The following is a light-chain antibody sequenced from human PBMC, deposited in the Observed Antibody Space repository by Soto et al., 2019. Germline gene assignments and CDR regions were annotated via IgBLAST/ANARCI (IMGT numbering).Light chain of an antibody. CDR1: PTISSW. CDR2: DAS. CDR3: QQYDSYSPLT. Sequence: DTQLTQAPSTLAGSVRDGVTMTDRVSPTISSWLAWYQQKPGKAPKLLIYDASSLESGVPSRFSGSGSGTDFTLTISSLQPDDFATYYCQQYDSYSPLTFGGGTKVDI. J-gene: IGKJ4*01. V-gene: IGKV1-5*01.